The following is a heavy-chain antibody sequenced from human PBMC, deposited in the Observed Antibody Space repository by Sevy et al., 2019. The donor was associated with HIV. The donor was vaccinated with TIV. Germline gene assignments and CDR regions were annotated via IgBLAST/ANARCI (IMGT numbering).Heavy chain of an antibody. Sequence: ASVKVSCKASGYTFTSYAMHWVRQAPGQRLEWMGWINAGNGNTKYSQKFQGRVTITRDTSASTAYMELSSLRSEDTAVYYGARVGDSSGYLAGPGSFDYWGQGTLVTVSS. CDR3: ARVGDSSGYLAGPGSFDY. V-gene: IGHV1-3*01. CDR1: GYTFTSYA. D-gene: IGHD3-22*01. CDR2: INAGNGNT. J-gene: IGHJ4*02.